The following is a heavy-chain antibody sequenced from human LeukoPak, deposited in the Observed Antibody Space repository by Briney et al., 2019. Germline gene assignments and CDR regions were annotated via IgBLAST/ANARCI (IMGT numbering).Heavy chain of an antibody. J-gene: IGHJ4*02. CDR1: GYSFTSHA. V-gene: IGHV7-4-1*02. D-gene: IGHD3-22*01. CDR2: INTNTGNP. CDR3: AREAPLYYYDSSGYYPRQFDY. Sequence: ASVKVSCKASGYSFTSHAMNWVRQAPGQGLEWMGWINTNTGNPTYAQGFTGRFVFSLDTSVSTAYLQISSLKAEDTAVYYCAREAPLYYYDSSGYYPRQFDYWGQGTLVTVSS.